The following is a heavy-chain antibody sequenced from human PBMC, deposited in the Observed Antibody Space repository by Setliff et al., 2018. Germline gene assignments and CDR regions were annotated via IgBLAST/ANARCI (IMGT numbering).Heavy chain of an antibody. J-gene: IGHJ6*03. V-gene: IGHV3-30*02. CDR3: AKEMAEVLMTGLDF. CDR2: IRHDGNNK. Sequence: GGSLRLSCAASGFTFSNHGMHWVRQAPGKGLEWVAFIRHDGNNKYYKDSVRGRFTISRDNSKNTVYLQMNSLRPEDTAVYYCAKEMAEVLMTGLDFWGKGTTVTVSS. D-gene: IGHD3-16*01. CDR1: GFTFSNHG.